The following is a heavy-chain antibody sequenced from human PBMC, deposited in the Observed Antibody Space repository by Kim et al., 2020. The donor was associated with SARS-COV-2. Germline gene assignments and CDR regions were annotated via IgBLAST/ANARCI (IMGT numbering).Heavy chain of an antibody. CDR3: TTEVTIFGVVILFDS. V-gene: IGHV3-15*01. D-gene: IGHD3-3*01. J-gene: IGHJ4*02. Sequence: APLKGRFTISRDDSKNTLYLQMNSLKTEDTAVYYCTTEVTIFGVVILFDSWGQGTLVTVSS.